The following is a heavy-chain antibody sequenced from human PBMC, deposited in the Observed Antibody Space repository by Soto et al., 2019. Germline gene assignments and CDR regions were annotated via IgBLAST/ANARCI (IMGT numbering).Heavy chain of an antibody. CDR2: MHSDGIT. V-gene: IGHV3-53*01. CDR1: GFNVNSNS. Sequence: GGSLRLSCAAPGFNVNSNSMNWVRQAPGKGLEWLSVMHSDGITAYAGSVKGRFTVSRDNSENTFFLQMNSLRAEDTAVYYCARHAWLESWGQGTLVTVSS. J-gene: IGHJ5*01. CDR3: ARHAWLES.